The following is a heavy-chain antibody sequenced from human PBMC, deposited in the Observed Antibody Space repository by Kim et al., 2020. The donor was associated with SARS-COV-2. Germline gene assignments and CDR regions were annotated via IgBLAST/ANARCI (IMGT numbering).Heavy chain of an antibody. CDR3: TTDQLMDYDILTGYYYYYGMDV. J-gene: IGHJ6*02. D-gene: IGHD3-9*01. CDR2: IKSKTDGGTT. Sequence: GGSLRLSCAASGFTFSNAWMSWVRQAPGKGLEWVGRIKSKTDGGTTDYAAPVKGRFTISRDDSKNTLYLQMNSLKTEDTAVYYCTTDQLMDYDILTGYYYYYGMDVWGQGTTVTVSS. V-gene: IGHV3-15*01. CDR1: GFTFSNAW.